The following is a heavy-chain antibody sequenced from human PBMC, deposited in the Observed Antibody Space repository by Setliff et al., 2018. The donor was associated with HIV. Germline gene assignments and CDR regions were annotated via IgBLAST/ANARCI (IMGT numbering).Heavy chain of an antibody. J-gene: IGHJ5*02. Sequence: SSVQVSCKASGYTFTTNAMHWVRQAPGQRLEWMGWINAGNGNTKYSQKFQGRVTITRDTSASTAYMELSSLRSEDTAVYYCARRSVDWLPGSPYNWFDPWGQGTLVTVSS. CDR2: INAGNGNT. CDR3: ARRSVDWLPGSPYNWFDP. D-gene: IGHD3-9*01. CDR1: GYTFTTNA. V-gene: IGHV1-3*01.